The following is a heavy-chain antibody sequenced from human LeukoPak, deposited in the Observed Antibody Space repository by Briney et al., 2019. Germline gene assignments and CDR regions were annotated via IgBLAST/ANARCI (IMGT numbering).Heavy chain of an antibody. J-gene: IGHJ4*02. V-gene: IGHV3-33*01. D-gene: IGHD1-26*01. CDR2: IWYDGSNK. Sequence: GGSLRLSCAASGFTFSSYGMRWVRQAPGKGLEWVAVIWYDGSNKYYADSVKGRFTISRDNSKNTLYLQMNSLRAEDTAMYHCARSEGSYSAIDYWGQGTLVTVSS. CDR3: ARSEGSYSAIDY. CDR1: GFTFSSYG.